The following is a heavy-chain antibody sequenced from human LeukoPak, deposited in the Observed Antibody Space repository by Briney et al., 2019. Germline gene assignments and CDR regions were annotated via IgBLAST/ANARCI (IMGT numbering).Heavy chain of an antibody. CDR2: VSQWNT. CDR3: ARQGSDNHFDS. J-gene: IGHJ4*02. CDR1: NDYIKDYY. D-gene: IGHD1-14*01. Sequence: SETLSLTCTLSNDYIKDYYWSWIRQPAGKGLEWIGRVSQWNTNYNPSLKSRVSMSVQASRNQFSLRLNSATAADTAVYYCARQGSDNHFDSWGPGTLVTVSS. V-gene: IGHV4-4*07.